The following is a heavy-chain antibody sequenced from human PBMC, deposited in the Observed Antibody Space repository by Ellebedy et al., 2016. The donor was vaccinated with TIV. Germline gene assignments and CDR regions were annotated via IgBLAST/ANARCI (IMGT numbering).Heavy chain of an antibody. V-gene: IGHV3-66*01. J-gene: IGHJ3*02. CDR2: IYSGGST. CDR1: GFTVSSNY. Sequence: PGGSLRLSCAASGFTVSSNYMSWVRQAPGKGLEWVSVIYSGGSTYYADSLKGRFTISRDNSKNTLYLQMNSLRAEDTSVYYCARDELITMVRGGPGAFDIWGQGTMVTVSS. D-gene: IGHD3-10*01. CDR3: ARDELITMVRGGPGAFDI.